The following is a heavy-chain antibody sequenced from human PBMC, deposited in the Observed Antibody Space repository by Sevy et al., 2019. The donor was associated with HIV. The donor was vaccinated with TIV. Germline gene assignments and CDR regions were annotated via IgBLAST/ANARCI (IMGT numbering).Heavy chain of an antibody. D-gene: IGHD2-2*01. Sequence: ASVKVSCKASGYTFTSYDINWVRQATGQGLEWMGWMNPNSGNTGYAQKFQGRVTITRNTSLSRAYMELSSLRSEDTAVYYCARGSYCSSTSCHDAFDIWGQGTMVTISS. V-gene: IGHV1-8*03. CDR1: GYTFTSYD. J-gene: IGHJ3*02. CDR2: MNPNSGNT. CDR3: ARGSYCSSTSCHDAFDI.